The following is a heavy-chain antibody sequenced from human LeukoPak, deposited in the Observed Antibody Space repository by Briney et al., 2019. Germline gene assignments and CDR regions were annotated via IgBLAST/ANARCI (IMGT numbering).Heavy chain of an antibody. V-gene: IGHV5-51*01. CDR2: MYPGGSDT. CDR1: GYRFTSFW. Sequence: GESLKISCKGSGYRFTSFWIGWVRQMPGKGLEWMGIMYPGGSDTRYSPSFQGQVTISADKSISTAYLQWSSLKASDTAMYYCARRYQLPSSFDIWGQGTMVTVSS. D-gene: IGHD2-2*01. CDR3: ARRYQLPSSFDI. J-gene: IGHJ3*02.